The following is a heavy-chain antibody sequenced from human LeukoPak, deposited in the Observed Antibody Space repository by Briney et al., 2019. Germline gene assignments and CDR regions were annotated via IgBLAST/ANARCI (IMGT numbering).Heavy chain of an antibody. CDR2: IYSGGST. J-gene: IGHJ4*02. D-gene: IGHD1-26*01. Sequence: GGSLRLSCAASGLTVSKNYMSWVRQAPGKGLESVSVIYSGGSTYYADSVRGRFIISRDNAKNSLYLQMNSLRAEDTAVYYCARYTSNVVGKRHYFDYWGQGTLVTVSS. CDR3: ARYTSNVVGKRHYFDY. V-gene: IGHV3-53*01. CDR1: GLTVSKNY.